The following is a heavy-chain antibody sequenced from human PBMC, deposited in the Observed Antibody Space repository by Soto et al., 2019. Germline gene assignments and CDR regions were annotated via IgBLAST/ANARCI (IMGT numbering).Heavy chain of an antibody. D-gene: IGHD1-26*01. CDR2: ISYDGGNE. CDR1: GFTFSSYG. Sequence: GGSLRLSCARSGFTFSSYGIHWVRQAPGKGLEWVALISYDGGNEKYTESVKDRFTISRDDSHNVAYLQMSSLRTEDTAMYYCAKDRYSGTYPTDFDYWGQGSLVTVSS. J-gene: IGHJ4*02. V-gene: IGHV3-30*18. CDR3: AKDRYSGTYPTDFDY.